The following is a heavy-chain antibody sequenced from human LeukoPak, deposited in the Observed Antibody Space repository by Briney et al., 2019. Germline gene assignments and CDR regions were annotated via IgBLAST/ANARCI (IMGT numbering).Heavy chain of an antibody. CDR1: GGTFSNYA. V-gene: IGHV1-69*05. D-gene: IGHD6-6*01. CDR2: IVPVLGTA. CDR3: ATAWFEQLVVAGAFEI. J-gene: IGHJ3*02. Sequence: SVKASCKASGGTFSNYAINWVRQAPGQGLDWLGGIVPVLGTANYAQKFQGRVTITTDESTSRVYMELSSLRSEDTAVYYCATAWFEQLVVAGAFEIWGQGTMVTVSS.